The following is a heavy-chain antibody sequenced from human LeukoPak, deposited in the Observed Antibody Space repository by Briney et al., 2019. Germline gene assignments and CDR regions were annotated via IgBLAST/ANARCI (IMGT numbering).Heavy chain of an antibody. CDR2: INPNSGGT. J-gene: IGHJ4*02. CDR1: GYTFTGYY. V-gene: IGHV1-2*02. D-gene: IGHD2/OR15-2a*01. CDR3: ARGACHMRSTHQVRY. Sequence: ASVKVSCKASGYTFTGYYMHWVRQAPGQGLEWMGWINPNSGGTNYAQKFQGRVTMTRDTSISTAYMELSRLRSDDTAVYYCARGACHMRSTHQVRYWGQGTLVTVSS.